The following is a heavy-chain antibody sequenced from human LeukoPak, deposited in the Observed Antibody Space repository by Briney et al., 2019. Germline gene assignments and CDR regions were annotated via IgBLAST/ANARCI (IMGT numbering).Heavy chain of an antibody. Sequence: SVKVSCKASGYTFTSYGISWVRQAPGQGLEWMGGIIPMFGRANYAQKFQGRLTITADESSTTAYMELSGLRSEDTAVYYCATDASIYDSRGYYYLWWGQGTLVTVSS. CDR1: GYTFTSYG. D-gene: IGHD3-22*01. CDR2: IIPMFGRA. CDR3: ATDASIYDSRGYYYLW. J-gene: IGHJ4*02. V-gene: IGHV1-69*13.